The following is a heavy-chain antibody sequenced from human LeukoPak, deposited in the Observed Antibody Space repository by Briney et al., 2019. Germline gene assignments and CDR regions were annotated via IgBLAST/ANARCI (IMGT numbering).Heavy chain of an antibody. V-gene: IGHV3-23*01. CDR2: ISGSGGST. D-gene: IGHD5-24*01. Sequence: GGSLRLSCAASGFTFSSYAMSWVRQAPGKGLEWVSAISGSGGSTYYADSVKGRFTISRDNSKNTLYLQMNSLRAEDTAVYYCARDFDGRDGYNLGRFDYWGQGTLVTVSS. CDR1: GFTFSSYA. J-gene: IGHJ4*02. CDR3: ARDFDGRDGYNLGRFDY.